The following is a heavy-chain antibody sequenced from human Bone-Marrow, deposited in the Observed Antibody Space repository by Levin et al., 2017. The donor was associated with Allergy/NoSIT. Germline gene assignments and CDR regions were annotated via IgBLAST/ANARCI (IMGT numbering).Heavy chain of an antibody. V-gene: IGHV3-33*01. Sequence: LSLTCAASAFTFSASGMHWVRQAPGRGLEWVAVIWYDGSDRYYADSVKGRFTISRDNSKNTLSLQMNSLRAEDTAIYYCTRDRGEWGQFYFDCWGQGTLVTVSS. CDR1: AFTFSASG. CDR3: TRDRGEWGQFYFDC. D-gene: IGHD1-26*01. CDR2: IWYDGSDR. J-gene: IGHJ4*02.